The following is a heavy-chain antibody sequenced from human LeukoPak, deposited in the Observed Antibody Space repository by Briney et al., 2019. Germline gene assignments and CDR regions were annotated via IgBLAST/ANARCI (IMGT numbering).Heavy chain of an antibody. J-gene: IGHJ4*02. V-gene: IGHV1-69*06. CDR1: GGTFSSYA. CDR2: IIPIFGTA. CDR3: ARKYCSGGSCYLMEN. D-gene: IGHD2-15*01. Sequence: GASVKVSCKASGGTFSSYAISWVRQAPGQGLEWMGGIIPIFGTANYAQKFQGRVTITADKSTSTAYMELSSLRSEDTAVYYCARKYCSGGSCYLMENWGQGTLVTVSS.